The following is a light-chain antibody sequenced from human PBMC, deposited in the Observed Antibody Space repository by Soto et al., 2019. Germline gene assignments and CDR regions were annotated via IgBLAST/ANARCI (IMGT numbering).Light chain of an antibody. CDR1: SSDVGGYNY. Sequence: QSVLTQPASVSGAPGQSITFSCTGTSSDVGGYNYVCWYQHHPGKAPKLIIYDVTNRPSGVSNRFSGSKSGNTASLTISGLQAEDEADYYCSSYTRDRTIIFGGGTKLTV. CDR3: SSYTRDRTII. CDR2: DVT. J-gene: IGLJ2*01. V-gene: IGLV2-14*03.